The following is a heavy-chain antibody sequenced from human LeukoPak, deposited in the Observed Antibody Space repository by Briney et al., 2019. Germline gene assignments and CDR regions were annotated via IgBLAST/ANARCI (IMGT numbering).Heavy chain of an antibody. CDR1: GFTFSDYY. CDR3: ANFYYDILTGFDY. J-gene: IGHJ4*02. Sequence: GGSLRLSCAASGFTFSDYYMSWIRQAPGKGLEWVSYIDSSGSTIYYADSVKGRFTISRDNSKNTLYLQMNSLRAEDTAVYYCANFYYDILTGFDYWGQGTLVTVSS. CDR2: IDSSGSTI. V-gene: IGHV3-11*01. D-gene: IGHD3-9*01.